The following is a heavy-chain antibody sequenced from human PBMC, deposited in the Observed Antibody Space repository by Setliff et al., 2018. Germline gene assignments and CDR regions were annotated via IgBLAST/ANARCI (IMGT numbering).Heavy chain of an antibody. V-gene: IGHV1-18*01. Sequence: ASVKVSCKASGYTFTSYDINWVRQAPGQGLEWMGWISPYTGNTYSAQRFQGRVTLTTDTSTGTAYMELSSLTFDDTAVYFCSRLVRYCTATSCQRLSGGEFWGQGTLVTVSS. CDR3: SRLVRYCTATSCQRLSGGEF. D-gene: IGHD2-2*01. CDR1: GYTFTSYD. CDR2: ISPYTGNT. J-gene: IGHJ4*02.